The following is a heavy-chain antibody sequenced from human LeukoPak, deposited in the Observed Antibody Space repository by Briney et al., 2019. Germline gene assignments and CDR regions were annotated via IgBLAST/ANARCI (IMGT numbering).Heavy chain of an antibody. CDR3: ARDWDFDN. CDR1: GSSFTNYR. J-gene: IGHJ4*02. Sequence: GESLKISCKGSGSSFTNYRIGWVRQMPGKGLEWMGIVYPGDSDTRYSPSFQGQVTISVDKSISTAYLQWSSLKASDTAVYYCARDWDFDNWGQGTLVTVSS. D-gene: IGHD3-9*01. CDR2: VYPGDSDT. V-gene: IGHV5-51*01.